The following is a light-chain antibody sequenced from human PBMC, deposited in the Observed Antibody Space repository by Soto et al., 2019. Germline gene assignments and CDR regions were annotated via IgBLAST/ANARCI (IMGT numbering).Light chain of an antibody. Sequence: EIVLTQSPVTLSLSPGERATLSCRASQSVTHNHLAWYQQKRGQAPRLLIYVASARATGLPGRFSGSGSGTDFTLTISRLEPEDFAVYYCQQYAASPYTFGQGTKLEI. CDR3: QQYAASPYT. J-gene: IGKJ2*01. CDR1: QSVTHNH. CDR2: VAS. V-gene: IGKV3-20*01.